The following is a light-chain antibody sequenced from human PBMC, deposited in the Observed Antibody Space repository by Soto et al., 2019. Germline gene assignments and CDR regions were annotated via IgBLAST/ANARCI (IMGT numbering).Light chain of an antibody. CDR3: QQRSSWPLT. Sequence: EIVLTQSPATLSLSPGERAILPCGASQSVSSFLAWYQQRPGQAPRLLIYDASKRATGIPARFSGSGFGTDFTLTISSLEPEDFALYYCQQRSSWPLTFGGGTKVEIK. J-gene: IGKJ4*01. CDR2: DAS. CDR1: QSVSSF. V-gene: IGKV3-11*01.